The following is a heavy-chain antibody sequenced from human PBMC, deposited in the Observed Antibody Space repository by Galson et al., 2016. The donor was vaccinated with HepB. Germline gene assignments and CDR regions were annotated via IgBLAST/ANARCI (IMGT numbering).Heavy chain of an antibody. V-gene: IGHV3-48*01. CDR1: GFALSSFN. Sequence: SLRLSCAASGFALSSFNMNWVRQTPGKGLEWISYISSSRNTIDYADSVKGRFTISRDDAKNSLYLQMNNLSGGDTAIYHCAQEVGWLRFAFGSWGQGTLVTVSS. CDR3: AQEVGWLRFAFGS. J-gene: IGHJ5*01. CDR2: ISSSRNTI. D-gene: IGHD5-12*01.